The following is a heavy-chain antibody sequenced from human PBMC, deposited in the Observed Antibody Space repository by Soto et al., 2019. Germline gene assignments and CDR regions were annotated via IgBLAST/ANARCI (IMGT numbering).Heavy chain of an antibody. CDR2: ISSSSSYI. CDR3: ARGGYSSGPFDY. J-gene: IGHJ4*02. V-gene: IGHV3-21*01. D-gene: IGHD6-19*01. Sequence: PGGSLRLSCAASGFTFSSYSMNWVRQAPGKGLEWVSSISSSSSYIYYADSVKGRFTISRDNAKNSLYLQMNSLRAEDTAVYYCARGGYSSGPFDYWGQGTQVTVSS. CDR1: GFTFSSYS.